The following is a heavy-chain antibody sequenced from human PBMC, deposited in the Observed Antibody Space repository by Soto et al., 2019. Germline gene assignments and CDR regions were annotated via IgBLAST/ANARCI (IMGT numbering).Heavy chain of an antibody. D-gene: IGHD3-3*01. CDR2: ISAYNGNT. V-gene: IGHV1-18*01. J-gene: IGHJ5*02. Sequence: QVQLVQSGAEVKKPGASVKVSCKASGYTFTSYGISWVRQAPGQGLEWMGWISAYNGNTNYAQKLQGRVTMTTDTSTSTAYMELRSLRSDDTAVYSCARVRRWQDDFLDNWFDPWGQGTLVTVSS. CDR1: GYTFTSYG. CDR3: ARVRRWQDDFLDNWFDP.